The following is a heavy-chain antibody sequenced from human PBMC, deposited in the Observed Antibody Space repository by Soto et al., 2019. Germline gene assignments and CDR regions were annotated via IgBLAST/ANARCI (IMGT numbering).Heavy chain of an antibody. Sequence: QVQLVQSGAEVKKPGSSVKVSCKASGGTFSSYAISWVRQAPGQGLEWMGGIIPIFGTASYAQKFQGRVTITADESTSTAYMELSSLRSEDTAVYYCARDGEKDTAMVNYYYYGMDVWGQGTTVTVSS. V-gene: IGHV1-69*01. CDR1: GGTFSSYA. J-gene: IGHJ6*02. CDR2: IIPIFGTA. CDR3: ARDGEKDTAMVNYYYYGMDV. D-gene: IGHD5-18*01.